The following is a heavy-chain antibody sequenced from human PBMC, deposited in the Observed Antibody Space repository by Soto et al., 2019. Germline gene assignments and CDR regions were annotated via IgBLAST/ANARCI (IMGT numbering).Heavy chain of an antibody. CDR3: ARGHYYDSSGYYFKFDP. V-gene: IGHV3-7*01. CDR2: IKQDGSEK. D-gene: IGHD3-22*01. J-gene: IGHJ5*02. CDR1: GFTFSSDW. Sequence: EVQLVESGGGLVQPGGSLRLSCAASGFTFSSDWMSWVRQAPGKGLEWVANIKQDGSEKYYVDSVKGRFTISRDNAKNSLYLQMNSLRAEDTAVYYCARGHYYDSSGYYFKFDPWGQGTLVTVSS.